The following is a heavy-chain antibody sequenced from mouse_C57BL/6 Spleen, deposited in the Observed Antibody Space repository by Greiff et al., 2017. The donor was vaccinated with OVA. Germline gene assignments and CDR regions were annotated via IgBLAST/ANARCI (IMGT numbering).Heavy chain of an antibody. Sequence: LVESGAELVKPGASVKISCKASGYAFSSYWMNWVKQRPGKGLEWIGQIYPGDGDTNYNGKFKGKATLTADKSYSTAYMQLISLTSEDSAVYFCAREGDWNYYAMDYWGQGTSVTVSS. CDR3: AREGDWNYYAMDY. CDR2: IYPGDGDT. D-gene: IGHD3-3*01. J-gene: IGHJ4*01. V-gene: IGHV1-80*01. CDR1: GYAFSSYW.